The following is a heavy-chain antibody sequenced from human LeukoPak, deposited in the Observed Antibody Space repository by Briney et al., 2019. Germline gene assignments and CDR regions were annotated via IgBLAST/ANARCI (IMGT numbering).Heavy chain of an antibody. CDR2: IFSGGST. Sequence: SETLSLTCTVSGGSITGYYWSWIRQPPGMGLEWVGYIFSGGSTNYNPSLKSRVTISLDTSKSQFSLKLISVTASDTAVYYCARLTKFLTTYYPTPWGQGTLVTVSS. CDR3: ARLTKFLTTYYPTP. J-gene: IGHJ5*02. D-gene: IGHD2/OR15-2a*01. CDR1: GGSITGYY. V-gene: IGHV4-59*08.